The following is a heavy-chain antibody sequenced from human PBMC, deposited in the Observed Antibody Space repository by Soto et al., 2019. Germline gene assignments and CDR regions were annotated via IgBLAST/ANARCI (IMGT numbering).Heavy chain of an antibody. J-gene: IGHJ5*02. CDR3: ARGITVFGVVHRFDP. V-gene: IGHV4-31*02. Sequence: SETLSLTXTVSGASISSGGYYWSWLRHHPGKGLEWIGYIYYSGSTYYDPSLESRLTISVDTSKNQFSLRLNSVTAADTAVYYCARGITVFGVVHRFDPWGQGTLVTVSS. CDR1: GASISSGGYY. D-gene: IGHD3-3*01. CDR2: IYYSGST.